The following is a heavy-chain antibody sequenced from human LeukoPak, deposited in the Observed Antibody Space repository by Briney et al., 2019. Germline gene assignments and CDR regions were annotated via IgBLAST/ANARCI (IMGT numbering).Heavy chain of an antibody. CDR2: IYYSGST. CDR1: GGSISSYY. CDR3: ARVKGMVAAAGTPHLDY. Sequence: SETLSLTCTVSGGSISSYYWSWIRRPPGKGREWIGYIYYSGSTNYNPSLKSRVTISVDTSKNQFSLKLSSVTAADTAVYYCARVKGMVAAAGTPHLDYWGQGTLVTVSS. J-gene: IGHJ4*02. D-gene: IGHD6-13*01. V-gene: IGHV4-59*01.